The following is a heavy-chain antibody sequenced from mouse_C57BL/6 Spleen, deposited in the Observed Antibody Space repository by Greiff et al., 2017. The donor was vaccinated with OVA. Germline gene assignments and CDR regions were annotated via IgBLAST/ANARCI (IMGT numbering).Heavy chain of an antibody. J-gene: IGHJ2*01. CDR2: ISYDGSN. V-gene: IGHV3-6*01. CDR1: GYSITSGYY. D-gene: IGHD1-1*01. Sequence: EVKLMESGPGLVKPSQSLSLTCSVTGYSITSGYYWNWIRQFPGNKLEWMGYISYDGSNNYNPSLKNRISITRDTSKNQFFLKLNSVTTEDTATYYCARDRDYGTLFDYWGQGTTLTVSS. CDR3: ARDRDYGTLFDY.